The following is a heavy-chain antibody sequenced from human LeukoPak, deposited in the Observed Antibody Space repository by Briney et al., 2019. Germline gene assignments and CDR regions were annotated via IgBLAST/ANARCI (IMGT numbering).Heavy chain of an antibody. V-gene: IGHV3-48*04. CDR1: GFTFSNYW. CDR3: ARRRGYSGYGMDY. Sequence: GGSLRLSCAASGFTFSNYWMSWVRQAPGKGLEWVSYISSSGSTIYYADAVKGRFTISRDNAKNSLYLQMNSLRAEDTAVYYCARRRGYSGYGMDYWGQGTLVTVSS. D-gene: IGHD5-12*01. CDR2: ISSSGSTI. J-gene: IGHJ4*02.